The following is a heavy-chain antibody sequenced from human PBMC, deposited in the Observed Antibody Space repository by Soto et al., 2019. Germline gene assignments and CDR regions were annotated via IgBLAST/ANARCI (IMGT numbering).Heavy chain of an antibody. CDR1: GFTFSSYA. V-gene: IGHV3-23*01. CDR2: ISGAGGVT. D-gene: IGHD4-17*01. Sequence: EVQLLESGGGLVQPGGSLRLSCAVSGFTFSSYAMSWVRQAPGKGPEWVSSISGAGGVTHYADSVRGRFTMSRDNSKNTLYLQMNSLRAEDTAVYYCAKDKSRGVTVTPDYWGQGTLVTVSS. CDR3: AKDKSRGVTVTPDY. J-gene: IGHJ4*02.